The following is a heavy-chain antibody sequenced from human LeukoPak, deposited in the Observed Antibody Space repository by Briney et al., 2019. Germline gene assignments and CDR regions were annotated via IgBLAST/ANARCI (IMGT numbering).Heavy chain of an antibody. V-gene: IGHV3-7*01. J-gene: IGHJ3*01. CDR1: GFTFSSYA. CDR3: ARCLTFIAAAGPGGAFDF. D-gene: IGHD6-13*01. CDR2: VKQDGSEK. Sequence: TGGSLRLSCAASGFTFSSYAMSWVRQAPGKGLEWVANVKQDGSEKYYVDSVKGRFTISRDNAKNSLYLQMNSLRAEDTAVYYCARCLTFIAAAGPGGAFDFWGQGTMVTVSS.